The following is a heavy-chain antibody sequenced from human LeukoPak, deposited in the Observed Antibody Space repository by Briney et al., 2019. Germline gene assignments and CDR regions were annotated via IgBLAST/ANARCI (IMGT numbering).Heavy chain of an antibody. D-gene: IGHD1-14*01. J-gene: IGHJ4*02. CDR1: GGSISSSSYY. CDR3: ARLIREIAPPGPFDY. V-gene: IGHV4-39*01. CDR2: IYYSGST. Sequence: SETLSLTCTVSGGSISSSSYYWGWIRQPPGKGLEWIGSIYYSGSTYYNPSLKSRVTISVDTSKNQFSLKLSSVTAADTAVYYCARLIREIAPPGPFDYWGQGTLVTVSS.